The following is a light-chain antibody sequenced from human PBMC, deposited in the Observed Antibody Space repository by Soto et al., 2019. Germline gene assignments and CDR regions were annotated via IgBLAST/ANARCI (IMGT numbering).Light chain of an antibody. CDR2: KAS. CDR3: QQYYTYPWT. J-gene: IGKJ1*01. CDR1: QSISSW. V-gene: IGKV1-5*03. Sequence: DIQMTQSPSTLSASVGDRVTITCRASQSISSWLAWYQQRPGRAPKLLIYKASNLEGGVPSRFSGSGSGTELTLTISSLHPDDFATYYCQQYYTYPWTFGPGTKVEIK.